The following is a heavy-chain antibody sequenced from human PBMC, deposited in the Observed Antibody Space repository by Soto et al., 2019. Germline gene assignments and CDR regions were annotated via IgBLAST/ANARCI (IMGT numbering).Heavy chain of an antibody. V-gene: IGHV5-51*01. CDR1: GYSFTNYW. Sequence: PGESLKISCKGSGYSFTNYWIAWVRQMPGKGLEWMGIIFPGDSDTRYSPSFQGQVTISVDKSISTAYLEWSSLKASDTAMYYCARKGFLPDHKGGGVSMEVWGQGTTVTVSS. J-gene: IGHJ6*02. D-gene: IGHD3-3*01. CDR3: ARKGFLPDHKGGGVSMEV. CDR2: IFPGDSDT.